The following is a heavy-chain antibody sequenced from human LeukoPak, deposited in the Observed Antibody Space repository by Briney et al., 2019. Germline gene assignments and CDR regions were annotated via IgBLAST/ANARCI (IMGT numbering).Heavy chain of an antibody. Sequence: PSETLSLTCTVSGGSISSYYWSWIRQPPGKGLEWIGEINHSGSTNYNPSLKSRVTISVDTSKNQFSLKLSSVTAADTAVYYCARDPGRNYYDSSGYRWGQGTLVTVSS. D-gene: IGHD3-22*01. V-gene: IGHV4-34*01. CDR2: INHSGST. J-gene: IGHJ4*02. CDR1: GGSISSYY. CDR3: ARDPGRNYYDSSGYR.